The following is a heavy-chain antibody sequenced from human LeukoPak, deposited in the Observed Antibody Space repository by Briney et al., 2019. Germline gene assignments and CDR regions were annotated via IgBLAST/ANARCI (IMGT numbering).Heavy chain of an antibody. V-gene: IGHV4-34*01. D-gene: IGHD6-19*01. Sequence: SETLSFTCAVYGGSFSGYYWSWIRQPPGKGLEWIGEINHSGSTNYNPSLKSRVTISVDTSKNQFSLKLSSVTAADTAVYYCATARAGAAFRWFDPWGRGTLVTVSS. J-gene: IGHJ5*02. CDR1: GGSFSGYY. CDR2: INHSGST. CDR3: ATARAGAAFRWFDP.